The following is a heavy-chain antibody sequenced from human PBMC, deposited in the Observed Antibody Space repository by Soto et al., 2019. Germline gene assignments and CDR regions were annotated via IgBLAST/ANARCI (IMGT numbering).Heavy chain of an antibody. CDR3: AKTYGDYILDY. D-gene: IGHD4-17*01. Sequence: QVQLVESGGGVVQPGRSLRLSCAASGFTFSSYGMHWVRQAPGKGLEWVAVISYDGSNKYYVDSVKGRFTISRDNSKNTLYLQMNSLRAEDTAVYYCAKTYGDYILDYWGQGTLVTVSS. J-gene: IGHJ4*02. V-gene: IGHV3-30*18. CDR2: ISYDGSNK. CDR1: GFTFSSYG.